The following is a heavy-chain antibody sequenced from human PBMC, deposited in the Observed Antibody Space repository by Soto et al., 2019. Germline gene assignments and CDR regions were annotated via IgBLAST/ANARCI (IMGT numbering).Heavy chain of an antibody. J-gene: IGHJ6*02. D-gene: IGHD2-15*01. V-gene: IGHV6-1*01. CDR1: GDTVSSNSVA. CDR2: TYYRSRWYS. Sequence: PSQTLSLTCVGSGDTVSSNSVAWNWVRQSPSRGLEWLGRTYYRSRWYSDYAVSVRSRIDINADTSKNQVSLQLNSVTPEDTAVYYCARSEEDSDYYYYGMDVCGQGTTVTVSS. CDR3: ARSEEDSDYYYYGMDV.